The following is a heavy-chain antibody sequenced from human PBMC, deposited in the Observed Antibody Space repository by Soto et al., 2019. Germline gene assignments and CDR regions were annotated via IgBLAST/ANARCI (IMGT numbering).Heavy chain of an antibody. Sequence: QVQLQESGPGLVKPSGTLSLTCAVSGGSISTSNWWSWVRQPPGKGLEWIGEVYHSGSTNYNPSFTCRVSMSVDKSLTHFSLTLNLVTAAAAALYYCARSSTRGTRFDYWGQGSLVTFSS. D-gene: IGHD1-1*01. CDR1: GGSISTSNW. CDR3: ARSSTRGTRFDY. J-gene: IGHJ4*02. CDR2: VYHSGST. V-gene: IGHV4-4*02.